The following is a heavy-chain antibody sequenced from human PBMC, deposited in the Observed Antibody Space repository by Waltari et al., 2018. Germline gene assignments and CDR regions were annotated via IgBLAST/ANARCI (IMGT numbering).Heavy chain of an antibody. J-gene: IGHJ4*02. Sequence: EVQLVESGGGLVQPGGSVRLSCAASGFTFSDYWMNWVRQAPGKGLEWVPNIKQDGSEKYYVDSVKGRFTISRDNTKNSLYLQMNSLRAEDTAVYYCARVTRNSPPDYWGQGTLVTVSS. CDR2: IKQDGSEK. D-gene: IGHD2-2*01. CDR3: ARVTRNSPPDY. V-gene: IGHV3-7*04. CDR1: GFTFSDYW.